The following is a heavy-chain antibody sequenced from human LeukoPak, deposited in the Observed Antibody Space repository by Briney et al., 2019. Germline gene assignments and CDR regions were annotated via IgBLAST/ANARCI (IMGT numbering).Heavy chain of an antibody. Sequence: SETLSLTCAVYGGSFSGYYWSWIRQPPGKGLEWIGEINHSGSTNYNPSLKSRVTISVDTSKNQFSLKLSSVTAADTAVYYCARGAQIGFREFNNWFDPWGQGTLVTVSS. V-gene: IGHV4-34*01. CDR3: ARGAQIGFREFNNWFDP. D-gene: IGHD3-10*01. CDR2: INHSGST. CDR1: GGSFSGYY. J-gene: IGHJ5*02.